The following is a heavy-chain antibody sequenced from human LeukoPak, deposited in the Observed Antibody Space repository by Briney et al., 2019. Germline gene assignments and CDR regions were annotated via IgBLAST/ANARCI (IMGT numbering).Heavy chain of an antibody. V-gene: IGHV1-2*02. D-gene: IGHD6-19*01. CDR3: ARVAAGNDAFDI. J-gene: IGHJ3*02. CDR2: IHPYSVGT. Sequence: APVKASYNAAGHTVSRYDMHSGPQAARQGLRGRGWIHPYSVGTNYAQKFQGRVTMTRDKSISTQYMELTRLRSDDTAVCYCARVAAGNDAFDIWRQGTMVTVSS. CDR1: GHTVSRYD.